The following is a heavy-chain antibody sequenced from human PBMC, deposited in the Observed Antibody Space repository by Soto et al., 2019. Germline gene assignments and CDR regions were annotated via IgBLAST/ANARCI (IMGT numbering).Heavy chain of an antibody. Sequence: SVKVSCKASGGTFSIYAISWVRQAPGQGLEWMVGIIPIFGTANYAQKFQGRVTITADKSTSTAYMELSSLRSEDTAVYYCARDVGWSGYYGLYYGMDVWGQGTTVTVSS. CDR1: GGTFSIYA. CDR2: IIPIFGTA. J-gene: IGHJ6*02. V-gene: IGHV1-69*06. D-gene: IGHD3-3*01. CDR3: ARDVGWSGYYGLYYGMDV.